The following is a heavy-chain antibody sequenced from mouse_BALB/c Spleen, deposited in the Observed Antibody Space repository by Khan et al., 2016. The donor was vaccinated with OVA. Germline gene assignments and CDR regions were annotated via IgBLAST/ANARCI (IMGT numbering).Heavy chain of an antibody. V-gene: IGHV1-77*01. Sequence: QVQLQQPGPVLVKPGASVKMSCKASGYTFTDYIINWVRQRTGQGLEWIGQIYPGSGSTYYNEKSKGKATLTADKSSNTAYMQLRSLTSEDSAVYFCARSGYGSLGYWGQGTTLTVSS. D-gene: IGHD1-1*01. J-gene: IGHJ2*01. CDR3: ARSGYGSLGY. CDR2: IYPGSGST. CDR1: GYTFTDYI.